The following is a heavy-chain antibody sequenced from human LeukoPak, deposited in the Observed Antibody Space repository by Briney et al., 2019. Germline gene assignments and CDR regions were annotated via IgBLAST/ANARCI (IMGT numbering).Heavy chain of an antibody. CDR3: ARRYYYDSSHFDY. CDR2: IYPGDSNT. Sequence: GESLKISCKGSGYSFISYWIGWVRQMPGKGLEWMGIIYPGDSNTRYSPSFQGQVTISADKSISTAYLQWSSLKASDTAMYYCARRYYYDSSHFDYWGQGTLVTVSS. J-gene: IGHJ4*02. D-gene: IGHD3-22*01. V-gene: IGHV5-51*01. CDR1: GYSFISYW.